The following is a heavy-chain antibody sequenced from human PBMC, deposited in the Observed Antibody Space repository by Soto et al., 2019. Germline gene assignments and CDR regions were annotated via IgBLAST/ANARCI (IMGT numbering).Heavy chain of an antibody. CDR1: GFTFSDNA. J-gene: IGHJ6*02. CDR2: ISDDGDST. CDR3: AKSLSTAVNYGLDV. Sequence: GGSLRLSCGASGFTFSDNAMTWVRQAPGKGLEWVSSISDDGDSTYYADSVKGRFAVSRDNSKNTLFLHMNSLGAEDTDVYYCAKSLSTAVNYGLDVWGQGTSVTVSS. D-gene: IGHD2-2*01. V-gene: IGHV3-23*01.